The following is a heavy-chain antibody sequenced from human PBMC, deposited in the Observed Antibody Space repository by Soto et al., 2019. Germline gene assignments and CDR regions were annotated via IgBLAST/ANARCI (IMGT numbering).Heavy chain of an antibody. CDR3: ARINGGSPDF. J-gene: IGHJ4*02. CDR2: IYHSGST. Sequence: SETLSLTCAVSGGSISSGGYSWSWIRQPPGKGLEWIGYIYHSGSTYYNPSLKSRVTISVDRSKNQLSLKLTSVTAADTAVYYCARINGGSPDFWGQGTLVTVSS. CDR1: GGSISSGGYS. D-gene: IGHD2-15*01. V-gene: IGHV4-30-2*01.